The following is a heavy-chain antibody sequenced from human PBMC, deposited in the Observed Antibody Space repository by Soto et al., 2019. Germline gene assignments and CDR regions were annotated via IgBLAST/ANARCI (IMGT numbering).Heavy chain of an antibody. CDR1: GFTFSSYA. Sequence: HPGGSLRLSCAASGFTFSSYAMSWVRQAPGKGLEWVSAISGSGGSTYYADSVKGRFTISRDNSKNTLYLQMNSLRAEDTAVYYCAKQGSYYDILTGPNLVFDYWGQGTLVTVSS. CDR2: ISGSGGST. V-gene: IGHV3-23*01. CDR3: AKQGSYYDILTGPNLVFDY. D-gene: IGHD3-9*01. J-gene: IGHJ4*02.